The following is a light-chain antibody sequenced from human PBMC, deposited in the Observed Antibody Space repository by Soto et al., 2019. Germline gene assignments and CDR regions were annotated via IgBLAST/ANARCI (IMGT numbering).Light chain of an antibody. V-gene: IGKV1-39*01. CDR1: QSISSY. J-gene: IGKJ4*01. Sequence: DIQMTQSPSSLSASVGDRVTITCRASQSISSYLNWYQQKPGKAPKLLIYAASSLQSGVPSRFSGSGSGTDFTLTISSLQPFFFATYYCQQRYSTPLPFCGGTKLDIK. CDR2: AAS. CDR3: QQRYSTPLP.